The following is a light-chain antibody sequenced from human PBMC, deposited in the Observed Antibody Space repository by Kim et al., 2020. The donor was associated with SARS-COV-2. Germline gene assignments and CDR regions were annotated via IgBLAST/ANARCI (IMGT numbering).Light chain of an antibody. CDR1: QSVLYSSNNKNY. CDR2: WAS. CDR3: QLGLT. J-gene: IGKJ4*01. Sequence: DIVMTQSPDSLAVSLGERATINCKSSQSVLYSSNNKNYLAWYQQKPGQPPKLLIYWASTRESGVPDRFSGSGSGTDFTLTISSLQAEDVAVYYCQLGLTFGGGTKLEI. V-gene: IGKV4-1*01.